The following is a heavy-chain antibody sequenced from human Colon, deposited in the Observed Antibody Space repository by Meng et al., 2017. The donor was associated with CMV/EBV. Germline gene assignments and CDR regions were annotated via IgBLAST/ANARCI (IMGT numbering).Heavy chain of an antibody. Sequence: SETLSLTCNVSGDSVSSSYWHWIRQSPGKGLEWIGYIYYTVTSNYNPSLKSRATLSVDTSKNQISLKLSSVTAADTAVYYCARGRKRWLPDYWGQGTLVTVSS. V-gene: IGHV4-59*02. CDR3: ARGRKRWLPDY. J-gene: IGHJ4*02. CDR1: GDSVSSSY. CDR2: IYYTVTS. D-gene: IGHD5-24*01.